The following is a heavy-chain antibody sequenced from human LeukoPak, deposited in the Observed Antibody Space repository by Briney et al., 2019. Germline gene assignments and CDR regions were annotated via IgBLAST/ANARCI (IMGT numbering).Heavy chain of an antibody. CDR3: ARDRYYGSGSSDY. CDR2: MNPNSGNT. CDR1: GYTFTNYD. J-gene: IGHJ4*02. Sequence: ASVKVSCKASGYTFTNYDINWVRQATGQGPEWMGWMNPNSGNTGYAQKFQGRVTMTRNTSIITAYMELSSLRSEDTAVYYCARDRYYGSGSSDYWGQGTLVTVSS. D-gene: IGHD3-10*01. V-gene: IGHV1-8*01.